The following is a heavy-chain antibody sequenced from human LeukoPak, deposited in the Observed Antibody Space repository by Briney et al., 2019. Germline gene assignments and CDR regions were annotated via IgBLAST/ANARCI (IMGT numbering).Heavy chain of an antibody. D-gene: IGHD3-22*01. CDR1: GYTFTSYD. V-gene: IGHV1-8*01. CDR3: ARGSTYYYDSSGYYYGY. CDR2: MNPNSGST. J-gene: IGHJ4*02. Sequence: EASVKVSCKASGYTFTSYDINWVRQATGQGLEWMGWMNPNSGSTGYAQKFQGRVTMTRNTSISTAYMELSSLRSEDTAVYYCARGSTYYYDSSGYYYGYWGQGTLVTVSS.